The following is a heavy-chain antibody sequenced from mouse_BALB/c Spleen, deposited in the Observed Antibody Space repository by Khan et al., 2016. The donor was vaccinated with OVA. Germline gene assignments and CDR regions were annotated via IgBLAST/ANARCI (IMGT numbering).Heavy chain of an antibody. J-gene: IGHJ3*01. Sequence: QGKMKQYGAELVRPGVSVKISCKGSGYTFTDFTMHWVKQSPAKSLEWIGVISTYYGDVTYNQKFKGKATMTVDKSSSTAYMELARLTSEDSAIYYWTRGGVENRFAYGGQGTLVTVSA. CDR2: ISTYYGDV. CDR3: TRGGVENRFAY. CDR1: GYTFTDFT. V-gene: IGHV1S137*01. D-gene: IGHD1-1*02.